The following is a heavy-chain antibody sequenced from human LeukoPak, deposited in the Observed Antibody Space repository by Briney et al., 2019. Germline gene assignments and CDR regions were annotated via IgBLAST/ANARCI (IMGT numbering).Heavy chain of an antibody. D-gene: IGHD1-1*01. J-gene: IGHJ3*02. CDR1: GYTFTSYY. V-gene: IGHV1-46*03. CDR2: INPSGGST. Sequence: GASVKVSCKASGYTFTSYYMHWARQAPGQGLEWMGIINPSGGSTSYAQKFQGRVTMTRDTSTSTVYMELSSLRSEDTAVYYCARDLRYNWNHGAFDIWGQGTMVTVSS. CDR3: ARDLRYNWNHGAFDI.